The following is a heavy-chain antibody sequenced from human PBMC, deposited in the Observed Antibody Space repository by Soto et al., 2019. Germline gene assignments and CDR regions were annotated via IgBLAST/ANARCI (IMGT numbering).Heavy chain of an antibody. D-gene: IGHD2-2*01. CDR1: GGSVSSGSYY. V-gene: IGHV4-61*01. CDR2: IYYSGST. CDR3: AAEGPDDYYGMDV. J-gene: IGHJ6*02. Sequence: SETLSLTCTVSGGSVSSGSYYWSWIRQPPGKGPEWIGYIYYSGSTNYNPSLKSRVTISVDTSKNQFSLKLSSVTAADTAVYYCAAEGPDDYYGMDVWGQGTTVTVSS.